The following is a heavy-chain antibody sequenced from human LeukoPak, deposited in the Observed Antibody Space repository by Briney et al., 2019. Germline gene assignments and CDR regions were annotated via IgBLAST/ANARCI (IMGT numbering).Heavy chain of an antibody. CDR3: ATAGYSSGWYDGYYYYGMDV. J-gene: IGHJ6*02. V-gene: IGHV1-24*01. Sequence: VSVKVSCKVSGYTLTELSMHWVRQAPGKGLEWMGGFDPEDGETIYAQKFQGRVTMTEDTSTDTAYMELSSLRSEDTAVYYCATAGYSSGWYDGYYYYGMDVWGQGTTVAVSS. CDR1: GYTLTELS. D-gene: IGHD6-19*01. CDR2: FDPEDGET.